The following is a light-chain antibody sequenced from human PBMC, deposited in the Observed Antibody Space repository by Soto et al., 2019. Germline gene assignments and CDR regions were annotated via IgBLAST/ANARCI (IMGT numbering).Light chain of an antibody. V-gene: IGKV1-27*01. CDR3: QKYDSTPT. CDR1: QGVGDA. CDR2: SAS. J-gene: IGKJ1*01. Sequence: DIQMTQSPSSLYASVGDRVSITCRPSQGVGDALAWYQQHPGAVPKLLIHSASTLQSGVPSRFSGSGSGTDFALAITGLQPEDVAAYYCQKYDSTPTFGPGTKVDNK.